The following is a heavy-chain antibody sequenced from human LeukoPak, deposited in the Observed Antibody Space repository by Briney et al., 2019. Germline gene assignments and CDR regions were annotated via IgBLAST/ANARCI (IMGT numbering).Heavy chain of an antibody. CDR2: IYYSGST. CDR3: ARYIPPSYNWFDP. CDR1: GGSISSSSYY. J-gene: IGHJ5*02. Sequence: SETLSLTCTVSGGSISSSSYYWGWIRQPPGKGLEWIGSIYYSGSTYYNPSLKSRVTISVDTSKNQFSLKLSSVTAADTAVYYCARYIPPSYNWFDPWGQGTLVTASS. V-gene: IGHV4-39*01.